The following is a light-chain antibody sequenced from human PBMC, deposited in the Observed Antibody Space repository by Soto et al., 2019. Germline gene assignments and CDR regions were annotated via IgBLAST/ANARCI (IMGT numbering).Light chain of an antibody. V-gene: IGKV3D-20*02. CDR2: DAS. CDR3: LQSFDLRT. Sequence: EIELTQSPGTLSLSLGERATLSCRASQSLLNKYLAWYQQKPGQAPRLLIYDASSRATGVPDRISGSGSGTDFTLTINRLEPEDFAVYYCLQSFDLRTFGQGTRLEIK. CDR1: QSLLNKY. J-gene: IGKJ5*01.